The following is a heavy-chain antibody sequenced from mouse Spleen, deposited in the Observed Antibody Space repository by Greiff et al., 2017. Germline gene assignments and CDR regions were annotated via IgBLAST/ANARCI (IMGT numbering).Heavy chain of an antibody. D-gene: IGHD2-1*01. CDR3: ARDEGIYGNPPMDY. J-gene: IGHJ4*01. CDR1: GFTFSDYY. Sequence: EVKLMESEGGLVQPGSSMKLSCTASGFTFSDYYMAWVRQVPEKGLEWVANINYDGSSTYYLDSLKSRFIISRDNAKNILYLQMSSLKSEDTATYYCARDEGIYGNPPMDYWGQGTSVTVSS. CDR2: INYDGSST. V-gene: IGHV5-16*01.